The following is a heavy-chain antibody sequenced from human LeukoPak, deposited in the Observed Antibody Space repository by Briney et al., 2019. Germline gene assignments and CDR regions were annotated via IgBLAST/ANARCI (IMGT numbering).Heavy chain of an antibody. CDR1: GGSISSYY. CDR2: IYYSGGT. Sequence: SETLSLTCTVSGGSISSYYWSWIRQPPGKGLEWIGYIYYSGGTNYNPSLKSRVTISVDTSKNQFSLKLSSVTAADTAVYYCARGSSSGYYWGFDYWGQGTLVTVSS. V-gene: IGHV4-59*01. J-gene: IGHJ4*02. CDR3: ARGSSSGYYWGFDY. D-gene: IGHD3-22*01.